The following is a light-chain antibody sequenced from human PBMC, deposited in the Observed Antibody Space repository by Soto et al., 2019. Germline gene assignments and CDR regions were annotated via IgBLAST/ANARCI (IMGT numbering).Light chain of an antibody. J-gene: IGKJ5*01. V-gene: IGKV3-11*01. Sequence: VLTQSPSTLSLSPGERATLSCRASENVRTFVDWYQQKPGQAPRLLIYGASNRATGIPARFSGSGSGTDFTLTISSLEPEDFAVYYCQQRSNWPPITFGQGTRLEIK. CDR2: GAS. CDR3: QQRSNWPPIT. CDR1: ENVRTF.